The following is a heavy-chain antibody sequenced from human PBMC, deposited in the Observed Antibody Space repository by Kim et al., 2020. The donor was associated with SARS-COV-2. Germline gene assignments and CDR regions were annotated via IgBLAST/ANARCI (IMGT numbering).Heavy chain of an antibody. Sequence: SETLSLTCTVSGGSISSSSYYWGWIRQPPGKGLEWIGSIYYSGSTYYNPSLKSRVTISVDTSKNQFSLKLSSVTAADTAVYYCARTGIQLWEIDYWGQGTLVTVSS. V-gene: IGHV4-39*07. D-gene: IGHD5-18*01. CDR1: GGSISSSSYY. CDR3: ARTGIQLWEIDY. J-gene: IGHJ4*02. CDR2: IYYSGST.